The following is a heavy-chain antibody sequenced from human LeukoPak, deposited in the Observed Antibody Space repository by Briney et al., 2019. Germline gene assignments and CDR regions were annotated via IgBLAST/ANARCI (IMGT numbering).Heavy chain of an antibody. V-gene: IGHV4-39*01. Sequence: SETLSLTCAVSGGSISSSSYYWGWIRQPPGKGLEWIGEINHSGSTNYNPSLKSRVTISVDTSKNQFSLKLSSVTAADTAVYYCARHLMITFGGVIVTSYYFDYWGQGTLVTVSS. CDR3: ARHLMITFGGVIVTSYYFDY. J-gene: IGHJ4*02. D-gene: IGHD3-16*02. CDR1: GGSISSSSYY. CDR2: INHSGST.